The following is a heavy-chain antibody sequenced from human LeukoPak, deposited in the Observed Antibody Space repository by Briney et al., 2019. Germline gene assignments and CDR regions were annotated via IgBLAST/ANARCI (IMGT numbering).Heavy chain of an antibody. Sequence: AASVKVSCKASGYTFTGYYMHWVRQAPGQGLEWMGWINPNSGGTNYAQKFQGRVTMTRDTSISTAYMELSRLRSDDTAVYYCARGRLGWVPAAIVGDYWGQGTLVTVSS. CDR3: ARGRLGWVPAAIVGDY. V-gene: IGHV1-2*02. D-gene: IGHD2-2*01. CDR1: GYTFTGYY. CDR2: INPNSGGT. J-gene: IGHJ4*02.